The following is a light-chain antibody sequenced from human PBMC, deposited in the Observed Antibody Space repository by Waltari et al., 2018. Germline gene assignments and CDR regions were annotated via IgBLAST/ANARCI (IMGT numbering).Light chain of an antibody. CDR2: AAS. J-gene: IGKJ1*01. V-gene: IGKV1-12*01. CDR3: QQANSFPWT. CDR1: EGINRW. Sequence: DIQMTQSPSSVSASVGDRVTITCRASEGINRWLAWYQQKPGKAPKVLIYAASNLQSGVPSRFSGSGSGTEFTLTITSLQPEDFATYYCQQANSFPWTFGQGTKVEIK.